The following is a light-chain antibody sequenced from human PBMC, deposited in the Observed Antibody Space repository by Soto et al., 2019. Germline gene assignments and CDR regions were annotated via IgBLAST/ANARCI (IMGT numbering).Light chain of an antibody. CDR1: QSVSNNY. J-gene: IGKJ5*01. CDR2: DAS. Sequence: EIVLTQSPGTLSLSPGERATLSCRASQSVSNNYLAWYQQKPGQAHRLLIYDASNRATGIPARFSGSGSETDFTLTISSLEPEDFAVYYCQHRMNWPLTVGQGTRLEIK. CDR3: QHRMNWPLT. V-gene: IGKV3-11*01.